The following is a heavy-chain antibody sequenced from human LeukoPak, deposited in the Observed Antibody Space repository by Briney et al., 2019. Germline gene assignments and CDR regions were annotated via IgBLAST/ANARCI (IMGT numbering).Heavy chain of an antibody. Sequence: PGRSLRLSCAASGFKFSHFGLHWVRQAPGKGLEWVAVISHDGGNKYYGDSVKGRFTVSRDNSKNTVYLQMNSLRPDDTAVYYCAKVGEKNMVEAFEIWGQGTRVTVSP. D-gene: IGHD2/OR15-2a*01. J-gene: IGHJ3*02. CDR2: ISHDGGNK. CDR1: GFKFSHFG. CDR3: AKVGEKNMVEAFEI. V-gene: IGHV3-30*18.